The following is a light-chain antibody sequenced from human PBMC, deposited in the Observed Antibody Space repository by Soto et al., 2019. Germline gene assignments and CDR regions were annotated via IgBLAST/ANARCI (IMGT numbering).Light chain of an antibody. J-gene: IGKJ5*01. CDR3: KQYGSSIN. Sequence: EVVLTQSPVALSLSPGEIATLSCSASHSVDSSYFAWYQQRPGQAPRLLIYETSSRATGIPDRFSGSGSGKDFTLTISRLEPEDFAVFYCKQYGSSINFGQGTRLEIK. V-gene: IGKV3-20*01. CDR2: ETS. CDR1: HSVDSSY.